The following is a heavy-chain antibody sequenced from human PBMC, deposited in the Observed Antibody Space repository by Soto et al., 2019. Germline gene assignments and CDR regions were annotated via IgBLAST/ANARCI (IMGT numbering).Heavy chain of an antibody. D-gene: IGHD3-10*01. V-gene: IGHV4-59*08. CDR2: IYYSGSI. J-gene: IGHJ4*02. CDR3: ARHNYGSGSTYFDY. CDR1: GGSIISYY. Sequence: PSETLSLTCTVSGGSIISYYWSWIRQPPGKGLEWIGYIYYSGSINYNPSLKSQVTISVDPSKNQFSLKLNSMHAADTAVYYCARHNYGSGSTYFDYWGQGTLVTVSS.